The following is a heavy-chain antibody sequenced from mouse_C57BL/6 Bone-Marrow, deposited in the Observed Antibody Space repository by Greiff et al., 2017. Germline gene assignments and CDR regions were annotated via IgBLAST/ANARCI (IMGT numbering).Heavy chain of an antibody. CDR3: AIDGYYVDFDV. Sequence: VQLKQSGPELVKPGASVKMSCKASGYTFTDYNMHWVKQSHGKSLEWIGYINPNNGGTSYNQKFKGKATLTVNKSSSTAYMELRSLTSEDSAVYYCAIDGYYVDFDVWGTGTTVTVSS. V-gene: IGHV1-22*01. D-gene: IGHD2-3*01. CDR1: GYTFTDYN. CDR2: INPNNGGT. J-gene: IGHJ1*03.